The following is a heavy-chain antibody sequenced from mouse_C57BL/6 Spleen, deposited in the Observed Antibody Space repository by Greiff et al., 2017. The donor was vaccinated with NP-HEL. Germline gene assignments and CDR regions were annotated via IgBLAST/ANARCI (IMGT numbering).Heavy chain of an antibody. CDR1: GFTFNTYA. V-gene: IGHV10-3*01. J-gene: IGHJ2*01. CDR3: VREPLSYYGSSYLFDY. CDR2: IRSKSSNYAT. Sequence: EVKLQESGGGLVQPKGSLKLSCAASGFTFNTYAMHWVRQAPGKGLEWVARIRSKSSNYATYYADSVKDRFTISRDDSQSMLYLQMNNLKTEDTAMYYCVREPLSYYGSSYLFDYWGQGTTLTVSS. D-gene: IGHD1-1*01.